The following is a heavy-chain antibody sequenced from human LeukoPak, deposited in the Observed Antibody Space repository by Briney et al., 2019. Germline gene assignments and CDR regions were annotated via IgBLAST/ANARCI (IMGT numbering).Heavy chain of an antibody. CDR3: AKVTSGWYYYYGMDV. D-gene: IGHD6-19*01. CDR2: ISYDGSNK. V-gene: IGHV3-30*18. CDR1: GFTVSSNY. J-gene: IGHJ6*02. Sequence: PGGSLRLSCAASGFTVSSNYMSWVRQAPGKGLEWVAVISYDGSNKYYADSVKGRFTISRDNSKNTLYLQMNSLRAEDTAVYYCAKVTSGWYYYYGMDVWGQGTTVTVSS.